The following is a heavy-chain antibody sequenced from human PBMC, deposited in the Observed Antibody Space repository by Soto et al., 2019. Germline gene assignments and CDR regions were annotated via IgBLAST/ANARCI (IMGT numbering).Heavy chain of an antibody. J-gene: IGHJ4*02. V-gene: IGHV4-39*01. CDR1: SGVVSSSDSY. CDR2: VYYRGKT. D-gene: IGHD2-21*01. Sequence: SETLSLTCTVSSGVVSSSDSYWAWIRQPPGKGLEWIANVYYRGKTYYNPSLQSRVSISIDTSKNHFSLNLTSATAADTAVYYCARQNSDGDCIDYWGQGILVTVSS. CDR3: ARQNSDGDCIDY.